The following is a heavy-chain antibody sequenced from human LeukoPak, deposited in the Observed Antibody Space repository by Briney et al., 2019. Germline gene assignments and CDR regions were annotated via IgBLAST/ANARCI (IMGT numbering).Heavy chain of an antibody. CDR2: IYYSGST. J-gene: IGHJ6*03. CDR3: ASSGYCTNGVCSHYYYYMDV. D-gene: IGHD2-8*01. CDR1: GGSISSYY. V-gene: IGHV4-59*01. Sequence: SETLSLTCTVPGGSISSYYWSWIRQPPGKGLEWIGYIYYSGSTNYNPSLKSRVTISVDTSKNQFSLKLSSVTAADTAVYYCASSGYCTNGVCSHYYYYMDVWGKGTTVTVSS.